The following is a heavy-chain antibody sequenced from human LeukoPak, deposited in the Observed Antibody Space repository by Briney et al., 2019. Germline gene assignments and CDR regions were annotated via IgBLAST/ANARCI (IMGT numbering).Heavy chain of an antibody. V-gene: IGHV1-18*01. CDR1: GYSFTSYY. CDR3: ARDSGSDSSNWYGKWLAP. Sequence: ASVKVSCTTSGYSFTSYYINRVRQAPGQGLEWMGWISAYNGVTNYAQKLQDRVTMTTDTSTGTAYMELRSLTSDDTAVYYCARDSGSDSSNWYGKWLAPWGQGTLVTVSS. J-gene: IGHJ5*02. D-gene: IGHD6-13*01. CDR2: ISAYNGVT.